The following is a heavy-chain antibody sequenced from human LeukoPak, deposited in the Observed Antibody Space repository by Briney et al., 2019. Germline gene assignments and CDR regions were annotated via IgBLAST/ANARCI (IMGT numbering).Heavy chain of an antibody. J-gene: IGHJ6*02. CDR1: GGTFSSYA. Sequence: ASVKVSCKASGGTFSSYAISWVRQAPGQGLEWMGGIIPIFGTANYAQKLQGRVTMTTDTSTSTAYMELRSLRSDDTAVYYCARGASSGWYWDYYYYGMDVWGQGTTVTVSS. CDR3: ARGASSGWYWDYYYYGMDV. CDR2: IIPIFGTA. D-gene: IGHD6-19*01. V-gene: IGHV1-69*05.